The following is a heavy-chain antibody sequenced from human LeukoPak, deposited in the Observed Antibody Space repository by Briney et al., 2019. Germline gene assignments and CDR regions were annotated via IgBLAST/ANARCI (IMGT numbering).Heavy chain of an antibody. CDR3: ARDHCSSTSCYIKVWFDP. Sequence: SVKDSCKASGGTFSSYTISWVRQAPGQGLEWMGRIIPILGIANYAQKFQGRVTITADKSTSTAYMELSSLRSEDTAVYYCARDHCSSTSCYIKVWFDPWGQGTLVTVSS. CDR2: IIPILGIA. J-gene: IGHJ5*02. V-gene: IGHV1-69*04. CDR1: GGTFSSYT. D-gene: IGHD2-2*02.